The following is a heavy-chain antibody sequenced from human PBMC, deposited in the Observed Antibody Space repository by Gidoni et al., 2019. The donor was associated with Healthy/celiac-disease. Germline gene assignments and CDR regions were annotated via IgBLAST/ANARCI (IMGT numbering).Heavy chain of an antibody. D-gene: IGHD3-16*01. V-gene: IGHV3-23*01. CDR1: GFTFSSDA. CDR2: IRGSGGST. CDR3: AKDGERGSYYGY. Sequence: EVQLLESGGGFVQPGGSLRLSCAASGFTFSSDAMSWVRQAPGKGLEWVSAIRGSGGSTYYADSVKGRFTISRDNSKNTLYLQMNSLRAEDTAVYYCAKDGERGSYYGYWGQGTLVTVSS. J-gene: IGHJ4*02.